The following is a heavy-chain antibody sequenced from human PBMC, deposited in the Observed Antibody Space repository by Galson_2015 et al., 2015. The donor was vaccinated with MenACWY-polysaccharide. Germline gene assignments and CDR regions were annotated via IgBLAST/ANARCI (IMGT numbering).Heavy chain of an antibody. Sequence: CAISGDSVSSNSAAWNWVRQSPSRGLEWLGRTYYRSKWYNDYAVSVKSRITINPDTSKNQFSLQLNSVTPEDTAVYYCARDHTVGGNYLFDYWGQGTLVTVSS. CDR2: TYYRSKWYN. V-gene: IGHV6-1*01. CDR3: ARDHTVGGNYLFDY. D-gene: IGHD4-23*01. CDR1: GDSVSSNSAA. J-gene: IGHJ4*02.